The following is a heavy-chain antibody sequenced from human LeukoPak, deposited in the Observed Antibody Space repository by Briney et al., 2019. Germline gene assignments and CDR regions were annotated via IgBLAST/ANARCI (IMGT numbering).Heavy chain of an antibody. CDR1: GFTFSNYA. V-gene: IGHV3-23*01. J-gene: IGHJ1*01. CDR3: ARDPNGDYIGAFDFQR. Sequence: GGSLRLSCVGSGFTFSNYAMMWVRQTQGKRLEWVSAIRGSGTSTFYADSVKGRFTILRDNFKNTVYLQMNNLRADDSDVYYCARDPNGDYIGAFDFQRWGLGTQVTVSS. D-gene: IGHD4-17*01. CDR2: IRGSGTST.